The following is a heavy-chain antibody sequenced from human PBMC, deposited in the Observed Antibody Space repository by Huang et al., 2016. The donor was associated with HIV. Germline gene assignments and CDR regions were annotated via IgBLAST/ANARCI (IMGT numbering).Heavy chain of an antibody. J-gene: IGHJ4*02. D-gene: IGHD3-16*01. CDR3: TTQYYDTDVRAAVSY. CDR2: IKTKFDGGTT. V-gene: IGHV3-15*01. Sequence: EVQLVQSGGDLVKPGGSLRLSCAVSGFPFNYAWMTWVRQAPGKGREGVGRIKTKFDGGTTDYAAAVKGRVTISRDDSRKTLYLEMNSLKDEDTAVYYCTTQYYDTDVRAAVSYWGQGTLVTVSS. CDR1: GFPFNYAW.